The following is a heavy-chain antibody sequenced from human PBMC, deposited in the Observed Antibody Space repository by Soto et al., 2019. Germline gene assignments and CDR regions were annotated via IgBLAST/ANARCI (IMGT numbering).Heavy chain of an antibody. CDR3: AREGTGQSSSPDPYGMDV. CDR1: GGTFSSYA. CDR2: IIPIFGTA. Sequence: ASVKVSCKASGGTFSSYAISWVRQAPGQGLEWMGGIIPIFGTANYAQKFQGRVTITADESTSTAYMELSSLRSEDTAVYYCAREGTGQSSSPDPYGMDVWGQGTTVTVSS. J-gene: IGHJ6*02. D-gene: IGHD6-6*01. V-gene: IGHV1-69*13.